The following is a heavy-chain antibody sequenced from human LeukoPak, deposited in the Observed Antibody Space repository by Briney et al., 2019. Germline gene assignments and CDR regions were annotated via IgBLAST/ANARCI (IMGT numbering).Heavy chain of an antibody. CDR3: ARYTAVAGTRLFDY. CDR1: GDSVSSNSAA. D-gene: IGHD6-19*01. CDR2: TYYRSKRYN. Sequence: SQTLSLTCGISGDSVSSNSAAWNWSRQSPSRGLEWLGRTYYRSKRYNDYAVSVKSRITINPDTSKNQFSLQLNSVTPEDTAVYYCARYTAVAGTRLFDYWGQGTLVTVSS. V-gene: IGHV6-1*01. J-gene: IGHJ4*02.